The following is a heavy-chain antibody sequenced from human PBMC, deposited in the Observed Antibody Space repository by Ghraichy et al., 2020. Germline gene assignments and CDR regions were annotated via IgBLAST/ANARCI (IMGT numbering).Heavy chain of an antibody. CDR1: GFTFSTNA. D-gene: IGHD3-10*01. CDR3: VKGSGSYRLEFDY. CDR2: ISSNGGST. Sequence: GGSLRLSCSGSGFTFSTNAMHWVRQVPGKGLEYVSGISSNGGSTYYADSVKGRFTISRDNSKNILYVQMSSLRAEDTAIYYCVKGSGSYRLEFDYWGQGTLLTVSS. J-gene: IGHJ4*02. V-gene: IGHV3-64D*08.